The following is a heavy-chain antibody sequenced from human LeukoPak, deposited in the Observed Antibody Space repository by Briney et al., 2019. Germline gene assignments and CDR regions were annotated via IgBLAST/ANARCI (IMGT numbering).Heavy chain of an antibody. CDR1: GFIFSGYW. CDR2: IKYDGDEE. Sequence: TGGSLRLSCVASGFIFSGYWMSWMRQAPGKGLEWVANIKYDGDEEYYVDSVKGRFTISRDNAKNSLYLQLNSLRVEDTAVYYCKSGGAAPGSFDNWGQGTLVTVSP. J-gene: IGHJ4*02. V-gene: IGHV3-7*01. D-gene: IGHD6-13*01. CDR3: KSGGAAPGSFDN.